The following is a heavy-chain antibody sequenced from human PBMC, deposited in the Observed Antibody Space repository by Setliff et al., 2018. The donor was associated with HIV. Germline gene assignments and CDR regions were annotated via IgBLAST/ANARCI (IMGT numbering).Heavy chain of an antibody. V-gene: IGHV1-18*01. J-gene: IGHJ4*02. Sequence: ASVKVSCKASGYTFSRYGINWVRQAPGQGLEWMGWISVYNGNRDYALNFQGRVTTTTDTSASTAYMELMSLRSDDTAVYYCARGGGLKPFGYQLDYWGQGTLVTVSS. CDR3: ARGGGLKPFGYQLDY. CDR1: GYTFSRYG. D-gene: IGHD2-2*01. CDR2: ISVYNGNR.